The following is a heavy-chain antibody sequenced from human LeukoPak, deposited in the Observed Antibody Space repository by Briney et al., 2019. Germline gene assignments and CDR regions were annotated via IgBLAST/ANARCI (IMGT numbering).Heavy chain of an antibody. V-gene: IGHV3-7*03. D-gene: IGHD4-17*01. CDR1: GVTCSSYW. CDR2: IKQDGSEK. Sequence: PGGSLRLSCAASGVTCSSYWMSWVRQAPGKGLEWVANIKQDGSEKYYVDSVKGRFTISRDNAKNSLYLQMNSLRAEDTAVYYCAKGSHPYDYGDPYWYFDLWGRGTLVTVSS. J-gene: IGHJ2*01. CDR3: AKGSHPYDYGDPYWYFDL.